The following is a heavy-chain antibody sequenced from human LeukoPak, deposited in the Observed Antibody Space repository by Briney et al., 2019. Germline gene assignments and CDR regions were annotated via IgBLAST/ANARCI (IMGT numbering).Heavy chain of an antibody. J-gene: IGHJ4*02. CDR1: GFTFSDHC. V-gene: IGHV3-72*01. CDR3: VRGYNGFDS. Sequence: PGGSLRLSCAASGFTFSDHCMDWVRLAPRMGLEWVARSRSKAAGYTTEYGTSVRGRFTISRDVSKNSLYLQMNSLKIEDTAVYYCVRGYNGFDSWGQGTLVTVSS. D-gene: IGHD5-24*01. CDR2: SRSKAAGYTT.